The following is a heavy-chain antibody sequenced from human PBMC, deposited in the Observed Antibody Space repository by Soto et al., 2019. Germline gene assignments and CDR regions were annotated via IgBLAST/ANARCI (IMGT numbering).Heavy chain of an antibody. CDR2: IWYDGNNK. V-gene: IGHV3-33*01. Sequence: GSLRLSCAASGFTFSNYGMHWVRQAPGKGLEWVAVIWYDGNNKYHADSVKGRFTISRDNSNNTLYVQMTSLRAEDTAVYYCARGLHSLFDYWGQGTLVTVSS. D-gene: IGHD2-21*01. CDR3: ARGLHSLFDY. J-gene: IGHJ4*02. CDR1: GFTFSNYG.